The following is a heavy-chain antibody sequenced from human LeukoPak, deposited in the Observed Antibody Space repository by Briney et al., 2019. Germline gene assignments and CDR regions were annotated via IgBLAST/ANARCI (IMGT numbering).Heavy chain of an antibody. CDR1: GGSISSSSYY. V-gene: IGHV4-39*07. D-gene: IGHD3-16*01. Sequence: SETLSLTCTVSGGSISSSSYYWGWIRQPPGKGLEWIGSIYYSGSTYYNPSLKSRVTISVDTSKNQFSLKLSSVTAADTAVYYCARGARLGEFYDYWGQGTLVTVSS. J-gene: IGHJ4*02. CDR2: IYYSGST. CDR3: ARGARLGEFYDY.